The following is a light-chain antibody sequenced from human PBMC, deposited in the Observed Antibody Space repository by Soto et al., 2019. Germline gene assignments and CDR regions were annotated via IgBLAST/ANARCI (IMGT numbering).Light chain of an antibody. CDR2: GAS. CDR3: QXYGSSRT. J-gene: IGKJ1*01. Sequence: EIVLTQSPGTLSLSPGERATLSCRASQSVSSSYLAWYQQKPGQAPRLLIYGASSRATGIPDRFSGSGSGTDFTLTISRLEPEDFAVYYCQXYGSSRTFGQGTKV. V-gene: IGKV3-20*01. CDR1: QSVSSSY.